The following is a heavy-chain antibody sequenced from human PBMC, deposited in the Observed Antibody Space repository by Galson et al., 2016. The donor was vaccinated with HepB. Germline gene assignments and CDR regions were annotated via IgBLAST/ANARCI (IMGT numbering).Heavy chain of an antibody. CDR2: VSHDSASI. D-gene: IGHD2-2*01. V-gene: IGHV3-43*01. CDR1: GFTFHDYT. J-gene: IGHJ6*02. Sequence: SLRLSCAASGFTFHDYTMHWVRQIPGKGLEWVSLVSHDSASIYYADSVKGRFIMSRDNSKNSLFLQMNKLKSDDTALYYCVKDMGGYCSGTTCKEYYFYGMDVWGQGTTVTVSS. CDR3: VKDMGGYCSGTTCKEYYFYGMDV.